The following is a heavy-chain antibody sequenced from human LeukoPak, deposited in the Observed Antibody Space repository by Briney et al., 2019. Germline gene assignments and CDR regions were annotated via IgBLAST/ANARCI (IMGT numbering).Heavy chain of an antibody. Sequence: ASVKVSCKASGYTFTSYAISWVRQAPGQGLEWMGWIKVYNGNTNYVQKVQGRVTMTTDTSTSTAYMELRSLRSDDTAVYYCAKNTGHRLVGPTDYFDYWGQGTLVTVSS. D-gene: IGHD1-26*01. CDR3: AKNTGHRLVGPTDYFDY. CDR2: IKVYNGNT. J-gene: IGHJ4*02. V-gene: IGHV1-18*01. CDR1: GYTFTSYA.